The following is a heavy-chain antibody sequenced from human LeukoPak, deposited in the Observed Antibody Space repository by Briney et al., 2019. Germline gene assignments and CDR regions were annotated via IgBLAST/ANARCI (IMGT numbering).Heavy chain of an antibody. CDR1: GDSVSSTSAP. J-gene: IGHJ4*02. CDR2: TYYRSKWYS. V-gene: IGHV6-1*01. Sequence: SQTLSLTCAISGDSVSSTSAPWNWIRQSPSRGLEGLGRTYYRSKWYSDYAVSVRGRITVSPDTSTNQFSLQLNSVTPEDTAVYYCARYTSSWFFDSWGLGTLVTVSS. D-gene: IGHD6-13*01. CDR3: ARYTSSWFFDS.